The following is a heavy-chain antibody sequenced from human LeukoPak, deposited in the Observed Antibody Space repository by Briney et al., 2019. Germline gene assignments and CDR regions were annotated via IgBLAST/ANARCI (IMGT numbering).Heavy chain of an antibody. V-gene: IGHV4-59*12. J-gene: IGHJ5*02. CDR2: IYHSGST. CDR1: GGSISSYY. Sequence: SETLSLTCTVSGGSISSYYWSWIRQPPGKGLEWIGEIYHSGSTNYNPSLKSRVTISVDKSKNQFSLKLSSVTAADTAVYYCALVGATNWFDPWGQGTLVTVSS. D-gene: IGHD1-26*01. CDR3: ALVGATNWFDP.